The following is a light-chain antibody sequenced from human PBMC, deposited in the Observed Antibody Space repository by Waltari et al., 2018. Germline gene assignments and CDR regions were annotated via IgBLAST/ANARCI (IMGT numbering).Light chain of an antibody. CDR3: LQHNSYPLT. Sequence: DLQIDQSPSSLSASVGNHGPITCRASQGIGNYLNWFQQKPGKAPKLLIYAATTLQSGVPSRFSGSGSGTEFTLTINSLQPEDFATYYCLQHNSYPLTFGGGTKVEIK. CDR1: QGIGNY. J-gene: IGKJ4*01. V-gene: IGKV1-17*01. CDR2: AAT.